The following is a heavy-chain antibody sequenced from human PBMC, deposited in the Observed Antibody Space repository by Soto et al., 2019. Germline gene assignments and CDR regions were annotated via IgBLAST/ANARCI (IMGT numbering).Heavy chain of an antibody. CDR2: INHTGRT. CDR1: GGSFSGSY. V-gene: IGHV4-34*01. Sequence: SETLSLTCAVYGGSFSGSYWTWIRQPPGKGLEWIGEINHTGRTSYNPSLKSRVTISVDTSKNQFSLNLTSVTAADTAVYYCARGRLSVAARPRGYYFDYWGQGALVTVPS. CDR3: ARGRLSVAARPRGYYFDY. D-gene: IGHD6-6*01. J-gene: IGHJ4*02.